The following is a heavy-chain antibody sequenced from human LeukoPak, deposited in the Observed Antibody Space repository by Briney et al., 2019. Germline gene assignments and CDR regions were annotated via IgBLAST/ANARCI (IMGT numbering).Heavy chain of an antibody. Sequence: PSETLSLTCAVYGGSFSGYYWSWIRQPPGKGLEWIGEINHSGSTNYNPSLMSRVTISVDTSKNQFSLKLSSVTAADTAVYYCARGPRYYDSSGYYSGAFDIWGQGTMVTVSS. CDR1: GGSFSGYY. J-gene: IGHJ3*02. D-gene: IGHD3-22*01. V-gene: IGHV4-34*01. CDR2: INHSGST. CDR3: ARGPRYYDSSGYYSGAFDI.